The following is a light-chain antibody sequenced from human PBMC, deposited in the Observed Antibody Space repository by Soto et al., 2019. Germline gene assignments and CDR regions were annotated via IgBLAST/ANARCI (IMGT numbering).Light chain of an antibody. CDR3: LVSYGGAGV. CDR1: AGAVTSGYY. V-gene: IGLV7-43*01. CDR2: GTD. Sequence: QAVVTHEPSLTVYPGGTVTLTCASRAGAVTSGYYPNWFQQKPGQAPRALIYGTDNKHSWTPARFSGSLLGGKAALTLSGVQPEDEADYYCLVSYGGAGVFGGGTKLTVL. J-gene: IGLJ3*02.